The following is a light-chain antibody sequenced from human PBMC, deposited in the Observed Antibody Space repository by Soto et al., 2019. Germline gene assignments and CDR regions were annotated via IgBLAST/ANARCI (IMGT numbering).Light chain of an antibody. CDR3: QQHSNSPWT. Sequence: EIVLTQSPGTLTLSPGECAALSCRASQTISNNYLVWYRQKPGQAPRLLIYAVSSRAAGIPDRFSGSGSGTDFALTIARLEPEDSAVYYCQQHSNSPWTFGQGTRVEI. J-gene: IGKJ1*01. V-gene: IGKV3-20*01. CDR1: QTISNNY. CDR2: AVS.